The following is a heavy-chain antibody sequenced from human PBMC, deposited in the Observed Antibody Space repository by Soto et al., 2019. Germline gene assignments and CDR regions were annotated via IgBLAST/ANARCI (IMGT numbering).Heavy chain of an antibody. D-gene: IGHD3-10*01. CDR3: ARQGFGPLHGLVDA. V-gene: IGHV4-59*08. CDR2: VHHSWGS. J-gene: IGHJ6*02. CDR1: GGSISSYY. Sequence: QVQLQESGPGLVKPSETLSLSCTVSGGSISSYYWSWFRQSPGKRMEWIGYVHHSWGSSYNPSLQSRVAMPLDTAKGQFTLKVTSVPATDTAVYYCARQGFGPLHGLVDAWGQGTTVTVSS.